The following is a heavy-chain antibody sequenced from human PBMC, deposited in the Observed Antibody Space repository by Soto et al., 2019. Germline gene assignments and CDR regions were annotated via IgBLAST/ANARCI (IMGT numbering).Heavy chain of an antibody. V-gene: IGHV1-18*01. CDR1: GYTFTSYG. Sequence: ASVKVSCKGSGYTFTSYGISWVRQAPGQGLEWMGWISAYNGNTNYAQKLQGRVTMTTDTSTSTAYMELRSLRSDDTAVYYCARLPRAYNWFDPWAREPWSPSPQ. CDR3: ARLPRAYNWFDP. CDR2: ISAYNGNT. D-gene: IGHD3-10*01. J-gene: IGHJ5*02.